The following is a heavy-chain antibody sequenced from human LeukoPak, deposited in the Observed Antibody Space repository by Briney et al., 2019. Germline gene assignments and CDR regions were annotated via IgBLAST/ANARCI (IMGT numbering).Heavy chain of an antibody. CDR3: ALGYYDFWSGYNY. J-gene: IGHJ4*02. Sequence: SETLSLTCTVSGYSISSGYYWSWIRQPAGKGLEWIGRIYTSGSTNYNPSLKSRVTISVDTSKNQFSLKLSSVTAADTAVYYCALGYYDFWSGYNYWGQGTLVTVSS. CDR2: IYTSGST. CDR1: GYSISSGYY. V-gene: IGHV4-61*02. D-gene: IGHD3-3*01.